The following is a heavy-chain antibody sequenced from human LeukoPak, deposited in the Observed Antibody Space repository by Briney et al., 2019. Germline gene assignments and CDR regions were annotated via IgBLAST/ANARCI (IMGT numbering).Heavy chain of an antibody. CDR2: ISAYNGNT. Sequence: ASVKVSCKASGGTFSSYAISWVRQAPGQGLEWMGWISAYNGNTNYAQKLQGRVTMTTDTSTSTAYMELRSLRSDDTAVYYCARGGGTTVTAAGGGYYYYGMDVWGQGTTVTVSS. CDR3: ARGGGTTVTAAGGGYYYYGMDV. D-gene: IGHD4-17*01. J-gene: IGHJ6*02. V-gene: IGHV1-18*01. CDR1: GGTFSSYA.